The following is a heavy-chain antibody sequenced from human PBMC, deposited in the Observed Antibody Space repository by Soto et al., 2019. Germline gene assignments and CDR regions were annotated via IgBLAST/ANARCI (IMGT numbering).Heavy chain of an antibody. V-gene: IGHV1-69*01. CDR3: ARSQGSSTSLEIYYYYYYGMDV. Sequence: QVQLVQSGAEVKKPGSSVKVSCKASGGTFSSYAISWVRQAPGQGLEWMGGIIPISGTANYAQKFQGRVTITADESTSTAYMELSGLRSEDTAVYYGARSQGSSTSLEIYYYYYYGMDVWGQGTTVTVSS. D-gene: IGHD2-2*01. CDR1: GGTFSSYA. CDR2: IIPISGTA. J-gene: IGHJ6*02.